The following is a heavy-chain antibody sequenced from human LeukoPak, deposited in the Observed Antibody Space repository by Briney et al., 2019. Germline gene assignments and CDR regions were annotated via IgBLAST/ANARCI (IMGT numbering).Heavy chain of an antibody. CDR2: ISGYNGNT. J-gene: IGHJ4*02. CDR1: GYTFTSYG. Sequence: ASVKVSCKASGYTFTSYGITCVRQAPGQGLEWMGWISGYNGNTNYAQKFQGRVTMTTDTSRTTVYMELRSLRSDDTAVYYCARDDNYGSGQPDDWGQGTLVTVSS. D-gene: IGHD3-10*01. V-gene: IGHV1-18*01. CDR3: ARDDNYGSGQPDD.